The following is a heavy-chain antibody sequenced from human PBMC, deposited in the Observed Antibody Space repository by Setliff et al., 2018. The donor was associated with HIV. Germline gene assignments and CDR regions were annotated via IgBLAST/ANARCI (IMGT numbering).Heavy chain of an antibody. CDR3: AREVWSEDDN. D-gene: IGHD3-10*01. Sequence: GGSLRLSCAASGFTFSSYGMHWVRQAPGKGLEWVAFIWYDGSNQYYADSVKGRFTISRDNSKNTLYLQMNSLRAEDAAVYYCAREVWSEDDNWGQGTLVTVSS. J-gene: IGHJ4*02. CDR1: GFTFSSYG. CDR2: IWYDGSNQ. V-gene: IGHV3-33*01.